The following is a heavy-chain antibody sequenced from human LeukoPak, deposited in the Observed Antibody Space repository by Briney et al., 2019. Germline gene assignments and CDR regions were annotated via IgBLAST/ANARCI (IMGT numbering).Heavy chain of an antibody. J-gene: IGHJ6*02. CDR1: GGSISSYY. D-gene: IGHD6-19*01. V-gene: IGHV4-59*08. Sequence: KASETLSLTCTVSGGSISSYYWSWIRQPPGKGLEWIGYIYYSGSTNYNPSLKSRVTISVDTSKNQFSLKLSSVTAADTAVYYCASIEKYLGYSSGWYHGMDVWGQGTTVTVSS. CDR2: IYYSGST. CDR3: ASIEKYLGYSSGWYHGMDV.